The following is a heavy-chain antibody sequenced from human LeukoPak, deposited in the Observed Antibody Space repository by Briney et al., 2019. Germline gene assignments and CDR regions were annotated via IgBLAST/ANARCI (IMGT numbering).Heavy chain of an antibody. CDR2: ISAYNGNT. J-gene: IGHJ4*02. CDR3: ARVVTIFGVVITSFDY. V-gene: IGHV1-18*01. D-gene: IGHD3-3*01. CDR1: GYTFTSYG. Sequence: ASVKVSCKVSGYTFTSYGISWVRQAPGQGLEWMGWISAYNGNTNYAQKLQGRVTMTTDTSTSTAYMELRSLRSDDTAVYYCARVVTIFGVVITSFDYWGQGTLVTVSS.